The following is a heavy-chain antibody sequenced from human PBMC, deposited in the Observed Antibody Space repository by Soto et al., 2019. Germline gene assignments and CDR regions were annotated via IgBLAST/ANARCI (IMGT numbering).Heavy chain of an antibody. Sequence: GGSLRLSCAASGFTFRNYAMIWVRQAPGKGLQWVSGISDSGGVIFYADSVRGRFTISRDNSKNTLYMQMNSLRAEDTAVYYCARNHIAASGTSAYDIWGQGTMVTVSS. CDR2: ISDSGGVI. J-gene: IGHJ3*02. CDR3: ARNHIAASGTSAYDI. V-gene: IGHV3-23*01. CDR1: GFTFRNYA. D-gene: IGHD6-13*01.